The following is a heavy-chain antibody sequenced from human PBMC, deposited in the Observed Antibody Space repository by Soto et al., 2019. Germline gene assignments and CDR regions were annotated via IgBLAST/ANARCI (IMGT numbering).Heavy chain of an antibody. CDR3: VSQRTSVLTQAYFDY. D-gene: IGHD2-8*01. Sequence: SETLSLTCTVSGGSVSNSNYYWGWIRQSPGKGLEWIGSVYYRGRSYSKSSVKSRVTISVDTSKNQFSLNLISVTASDTAIYFCVSQRTSVLTQAYFDYWGPGALVTVSS. CDR2: VYYRGRS. CDR1: GGSVSNSNYY. J-gene: IGHJ4*02. V-gene: IGHV4-39*01.